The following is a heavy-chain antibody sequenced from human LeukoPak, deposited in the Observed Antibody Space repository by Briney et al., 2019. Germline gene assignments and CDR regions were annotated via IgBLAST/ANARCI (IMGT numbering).Heavy chain of an antibody. CDR1: GFTFSSYW. Sequence: GGSLRLSCAASGFTFSSYWMHWVRQAPGEGLVWVSHISSDGSSTRYADSVKGRFTISRDNAKNTLYLQMNSLRAEDTAVYYCARPLYYSSWYFDPWGQGTLVTVSS. V-gene: IGHV3-74*01. CDR3: ARPLYYSSWYFDP. D-gene: IGHD6-13*01. J-gene: IGHJ5*02. CDR2: ISSDGSST.